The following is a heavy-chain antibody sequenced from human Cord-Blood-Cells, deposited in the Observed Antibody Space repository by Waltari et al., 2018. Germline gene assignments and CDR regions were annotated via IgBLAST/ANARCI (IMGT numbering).Heavy chain of an antibody. CDR2: IYYSGST. J-gene: IGHJ4*02. D-gene: IGHD2-2*01. Sequence: QVQLQESGPGLVKPSETLSLTCTVSGGSISSYYWSWIRQPPGQGLEWSGYIYYSGSTNYNPSLKSRVTISVDTSKNQFSLKLSSVTAADTAVYYCARVRRTVGYCSSTSCHYYFDYWGQGTLVTVSS. V-gene: IGHV4-59*01. CDR3: ARVRRTVGYCSSTSCHYYFDY. CDR1: GGSISSYY.